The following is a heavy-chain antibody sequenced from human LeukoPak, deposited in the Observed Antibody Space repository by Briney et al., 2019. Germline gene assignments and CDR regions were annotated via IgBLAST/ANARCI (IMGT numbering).Heavy chain of an antibody. V-gene: IGHV4-34*01. J-gene: IGHJ4*02. CDR2: INHSGST. D-gene: IGHD3-10*01. CDR1: GGSFSGYY. CDR3: ARGLSSTRRESDY. Sequence: SETLSLTCAVYGGSFSGYYWSWIRQPPGKGLEWIGEINHSGSTNYNPSLKSRVTISVETSKNQFSLRLNSVAAADTAVYFCARGLSSTRRESDYWGQGTLVTVST.